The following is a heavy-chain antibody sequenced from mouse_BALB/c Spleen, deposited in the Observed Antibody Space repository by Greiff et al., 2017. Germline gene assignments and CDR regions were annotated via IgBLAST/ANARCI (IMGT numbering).Heavy chain of an antibody. Sequence: VQLKQSGAELVKPGASVKLSCTASGFNIKDTYMHWVKQRPEQGLEWIGRIDPANGNTKYDPKFQGKATITADTSSNTAYLQLSSLTSEDTAVYYCAILYYGSSYDYWGQGTTLTVSS. J-gene: IGHJ2*01. D-gene: IGHD1-1*01. V-gene: IGHV14-3*02. CDR1: GFNIKDTY. CDR2: IDPANGNT. CDR3: AILYYGSSYDY.